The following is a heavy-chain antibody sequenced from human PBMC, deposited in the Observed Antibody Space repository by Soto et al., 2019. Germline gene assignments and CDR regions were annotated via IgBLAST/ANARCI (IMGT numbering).Heavy chain of an antibody. Sequence: SETLSLTCTVSGGSISSSSYYWGWIRQPPGKGLEWIGSIYYSGSTYYNPSLKSRVTISVDTSKNHFSLKLSSVTAADTAVYYCATQEVGGSYVYTFDPWGQRTPVTVSS. CDR3: ATQEVGGSYVYTFDP. J-gene: IGHJ5*02. V-gene: IGHV4-39*02. CDR2: IYYSGST. CDR1: GGSISSSSYY. D-gene: IGHD1-26*01.